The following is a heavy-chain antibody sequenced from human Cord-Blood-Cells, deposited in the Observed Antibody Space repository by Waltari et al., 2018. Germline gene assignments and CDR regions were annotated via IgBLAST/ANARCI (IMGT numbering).Heavy chain of an antibody. Sequence: VQLVQSGAEVKTPGAAVTVSCKASGYTFTGYCMHWVRQAPGQGLEWVGWINPNSGGTNYAQKFQGWVTMTRDTSISTAYMELSRLRSDDTAVYYCARARRFSSFFIDYWGQGTLVTVSS. CDR1: GYTFTGYC. J-gene: IGHJ4*02. D-gene: IGHD3-3*01. V-gene: IGHV1-2*04. CDR3: ARARRFSSFFIDY. CDR2: INPNSGGT.